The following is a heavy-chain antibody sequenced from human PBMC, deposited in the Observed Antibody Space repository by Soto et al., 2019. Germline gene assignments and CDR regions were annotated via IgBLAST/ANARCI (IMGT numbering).Heavy chain of an antibody. Sequence: EVQLVESGGGLVKPGGSLRLSCAASGFTFSSYSMNWVRQAPGKGLEWVSSISSSSSYIYYADSVKGRFTISRDNAKNPLYLQMNSLRAEDTAVYYCARMTTVTTGFDYWGQGTLVTVSS. V-gene: IGHV3-21*01. CDR1: GFTFSSYS. CDR3: ARMTTVTTGFDY. D-gene: IGHD4-17*01. CDR2: ISSSSSYI. J-gene: IGHJ4*02.